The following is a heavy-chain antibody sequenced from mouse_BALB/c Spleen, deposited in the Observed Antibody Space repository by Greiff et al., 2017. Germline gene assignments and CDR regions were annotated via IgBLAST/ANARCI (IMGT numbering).Heavy chain of an antibody. V-gene: IGHV1-26*01. CDR2: INPYNGAT. Sequence: EVQLQQSGPELVKPGASVKISCKASGYSFTGYYMHWVKQSHVKSLEWIGRINPYNGATSYNQNFKDKASLTVDKSSSTAYMVLHSLTSEDSAVYYCAREGYGNSWFAYWGQGTLVTVSA. CDR1: GYSFTGYY. CDR3: AREGYGNSWFAY. J-gene: IGHJ3*01. D-gene: IGHD2-10*02.